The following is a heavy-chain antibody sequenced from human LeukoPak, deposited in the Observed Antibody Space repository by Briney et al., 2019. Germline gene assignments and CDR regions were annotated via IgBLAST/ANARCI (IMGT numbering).Heavy chain of an antibody. Sequence: GGSLRLSCAASAFTFSSYSMNWVRQAQGKGLEWVSSISSSSSYIYYADSVKGRLTISRDNAKNSLYLQMNSLRAEDTAVYYCARGGTLRLGELSPLDYWGQGTLVTVSS. CDR3: ARGGTLRLGELSPLDY. D-gene: IGHD3-16*02. CDR2: ISSSSSYI. J-gene: IGHJ4*02. V-gene: IGHV3-21*01. CDR1: AFTFSSYS.